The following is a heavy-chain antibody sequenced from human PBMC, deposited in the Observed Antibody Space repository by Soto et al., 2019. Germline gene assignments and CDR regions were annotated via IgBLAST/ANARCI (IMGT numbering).Heavy chain of an antibody. D-gene: IGHD3-22*01. Sequence: GGSLRLSCAASGFTFSSYWMSWVRQAPGKGLEWVANIKQDGSEKYYVDSVKGRFTISRDNAKNSLYLQMNSLRAEDTAVYYCARVDYYYDSSGYPTHPEPDAFDIWGQGTMVTVSS. J-gene: IGHJ3*02. V-gene: IGHV3-7*01. CDR3: ARVDYYYDSSGYPTHPEPDAFDI. CDR1: GFTFSSYW. CDR2: IKQDGSEK.